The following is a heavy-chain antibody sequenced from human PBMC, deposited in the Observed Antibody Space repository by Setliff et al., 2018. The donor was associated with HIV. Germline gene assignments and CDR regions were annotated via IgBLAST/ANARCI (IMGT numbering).Heavy chain of an antibody. V-gene: IGHV3-7*01. J-gene: IGHJ3*01. D-gene: IGHD7-27*01. CDR1: AFSFNNYY. CDR3: AKDGDFRNSDYDAFDF. Sequence: GGSLRLSCIASAFSFNNYYMTWVRQAPGKGLEWVANINSDEGYEYYADSVQGRVTISRDNSKNTVDLQMNSPRLEDTGVYYCAKDGDFRNSDYDAFDFWGQGTMVTVSS. CDR2: INSDEGYE.